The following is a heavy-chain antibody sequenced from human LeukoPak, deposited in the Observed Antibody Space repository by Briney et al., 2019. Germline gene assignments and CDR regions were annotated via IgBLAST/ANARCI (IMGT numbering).Heavy chain of an antibody. D-gene: IGHD5-18*01. J-gene: IGHJ4*02. CDR3: ARRATTERGHSYGLDY. Sequence: PGGSLRLSCAASGFTFSSYEMNWVRQAPGKGLEWVSSISFSGGYIYYADSLKGRITISRDNAKNSLYLQMNSLRAEDTAVYYCARRATTERGHSYGLDYWGQGTLVTVSS. CDR2: ISFSGGYI. V-gene: IGHV3-21*01. CDR1: GFTFSSYE.